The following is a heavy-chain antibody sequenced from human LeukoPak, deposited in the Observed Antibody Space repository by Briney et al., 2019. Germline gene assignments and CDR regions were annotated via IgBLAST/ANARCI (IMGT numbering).Heavy chain of an antibody. Sequence: SVKVSCKASGGTFSSYAISWVRQAPGQGLEWMGGIIPSFGTANYAQKFQGRVTITADESTSTAYMELSSPRSEDTAVYYCARGGLNYYDSRGFDYWGQGTLVTVSS. CDR3: ARGGLNYYDSRGFDY. D-gene: IGHD3-22*01. CDR1: GGTFSSYA. CDR2: IIPSFGTA. V-gene: IGHV1-69*13. J-gene: IGHJ4*02.